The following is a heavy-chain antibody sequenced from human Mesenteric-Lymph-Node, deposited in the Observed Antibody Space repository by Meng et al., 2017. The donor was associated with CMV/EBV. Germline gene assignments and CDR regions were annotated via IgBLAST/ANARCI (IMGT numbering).Heavy chain of an antibody. CDR3: AREDDYYGMDV. J-gene: IGHJ6*02. Sequence: SETLSLTCTVSGGSVSGYYWSWIRQPPGKGLEWIGYIHYSGSTSYNPSLKSRVTISVDTSKHQFSLKVTSLTAADTAVYYCAREDDYYGMDVWGQGTTVTVSS. V-gene: IGHV4-59*02. CDR1: GGSVSGYY. CDR2: IHYSGST. D-gene: IGHD5-24*01.